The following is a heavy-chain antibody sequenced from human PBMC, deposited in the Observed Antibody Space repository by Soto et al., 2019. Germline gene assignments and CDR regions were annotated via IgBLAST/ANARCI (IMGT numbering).Heavy chain of an antibody. J-gene: IGHJ4*02. Sequence: SETLSLTCGVSGYSISSGYYWSWIRQPPGKRLEWIGYISYSGSTDYNPSLKSRVTISGDTSKNQFSLKMSSVTAADTAVYYCARGTSWQLPFDYWGQGTLVTVSS. CDR3: ARGTSWQLPFDY. V-gene: IGHV4-61*01. CDR2: ISYSGST. CDR1: GYSISSGYY. D-gene: IGHD6-13*01.